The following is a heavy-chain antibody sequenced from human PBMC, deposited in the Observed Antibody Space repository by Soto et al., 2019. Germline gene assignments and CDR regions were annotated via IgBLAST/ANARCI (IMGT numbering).Heavy chain of an antibody. D-gene: IGHD6-13*01. V-gene: IGHV3-33*01. J-gene: IGHJ5*02. Sequence: QVQLVESGGGVVQPGRSLRLSCAASGFTFSSYGMHWVRQAPGKGLEWVAVIWYDGSNKYYADSVKGRFTISRDNSKNTLYQQMNSLRAEDTAVYYCARDSSSSWSFNWFDPWGQGTLVTVSS. CDR1: GFTFSSYG. CDR3: ARDSSSSWSFNWFDP. CDR2: IWYDGSNK.